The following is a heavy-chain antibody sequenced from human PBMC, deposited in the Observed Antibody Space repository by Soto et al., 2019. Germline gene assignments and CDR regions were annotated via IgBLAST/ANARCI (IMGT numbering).Heavy chain of an antibody. CDR1: GGTFRNHV. V-gene: IGHV1-69*13. CDR2: IIPIIGTP. J-gene: IGHJ4*02. D-gene: IGHD3-10*01. CDR3: ARDLEFRDGNISHLDY. Sequence: SVKVSCKASGGTFRNHVFNWVRQAPGQGLEWMGGIIPIIGTPNYAQKFQGRVTIAADASTSTVYLEVSSLRSQDTAVYYCARDLEFRDGNISHLDYWGQGTLVTVSS.